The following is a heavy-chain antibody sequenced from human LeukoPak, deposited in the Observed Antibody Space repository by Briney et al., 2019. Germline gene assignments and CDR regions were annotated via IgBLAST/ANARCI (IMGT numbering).Heavy chain of an antibody. CDR3: TRRGGDY. Sequence: KPSETLSLTCTVSGGSISSNYWSWIRQPPGKGLEWIGYIYYSGNTNYNPSLKSRVTMSVDTSKNQFSLKLSSVTAADTAIYYCTRRGGDYWGQGTLVTVSS. CDR1: GGSISSNY. D-gene: IGHD3-10*01. CDR2: IYYSGNT. V-gene: IGHV4-59*01. J-gene: IGHJ4*02.